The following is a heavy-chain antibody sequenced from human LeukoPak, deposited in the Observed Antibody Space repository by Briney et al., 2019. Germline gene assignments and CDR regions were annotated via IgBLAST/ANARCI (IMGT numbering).Heavy chain of an antibody. J-gene: IGHJ4*02. CDR1: GFTFGKYW. CDR3: ARDQYDTWSRRGNFDS. V-gene: IGHV3-7*03. D-gene: IGHD3-3*01. Sequence: GGSLRLSCVASGFTFGKYWMSWVRQAPGKGLEWVANIKLDGSEKNYVDSVKGRFTISRDNTKNSLYLQMDSLRVEDTAVFYCARDQYDTWSRRGNFDSWGQGTLVIVSS. CDR2: IKLDGSEK.